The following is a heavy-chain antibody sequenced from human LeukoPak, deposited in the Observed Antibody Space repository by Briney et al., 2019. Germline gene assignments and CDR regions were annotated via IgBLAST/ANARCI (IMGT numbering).Heavy chain of an antibody. V-gene: IGHV4-59*01. CDR1: GGSISSYY. D-gene: IGHD4-17*01. CDR3: ARRMSSTVGGFDP. J-gene: IGHJ5*02. CDR2: IYYSGST. Sequence: LETLSLTCTVSGGSISSYYWSWIRQPPGKGLEWIGYIYYSGSTNYNPSLKSRVTISVDTSKNQFSLKLSSVTAADTAVYYCARRMSSTVGGFDPWGQGTLVTVSS.